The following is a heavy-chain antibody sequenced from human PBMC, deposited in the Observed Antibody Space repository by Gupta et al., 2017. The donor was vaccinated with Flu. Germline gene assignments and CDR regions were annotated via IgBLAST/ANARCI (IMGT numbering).Heavy chain of an antibody. CDR2: INPNTGDT. CDR3: ASQGSSSGLTPQQYYFDY. V-gene: IGHV1-2*02. J-gene: IGHJ4*02. CDR1: GYTFTGYY. Sequence: QVQLVQSGAEVKKPGASVKVSCKASGYTFTGYYIHWMRQAPGQGLEWVGWINPNTGDTNYAQKFKGRVTMTRDTSINTAYMELSRLRSDDTAIYYCASQGSSSGLTPQQYYFDYWGQGTLVTVSS. D-gene: IGHD6-6*01.